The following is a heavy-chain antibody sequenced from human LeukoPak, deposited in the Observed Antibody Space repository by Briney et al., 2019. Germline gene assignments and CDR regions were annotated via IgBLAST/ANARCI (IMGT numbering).Heavy chain of an antibody. J-gene: IGHJ4*02. CDR1: GFTFSGSA. V-gene: IGHV3-73*01. CDR2: IRSKANSYAT. Sequence: GGSLRLSCAASGFTFSGSAMHWVRQASGKGLEGVGRIRSKANSYATAYAAWGKGRFTISRDDSKNTAYLQMNSLKTEDTAVYYCTRHLGDGYNSPFDYWGQGTLVTVSS. D-gene: IGHD5-24*01. CDR3: TRHLGDGYNSPFDY.